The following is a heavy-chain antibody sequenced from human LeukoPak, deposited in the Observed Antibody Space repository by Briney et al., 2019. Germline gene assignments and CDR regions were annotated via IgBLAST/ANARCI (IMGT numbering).Heavy chain of an antibody. CDR2: INSDGSNT. D-gene: IGHD5-18*01. CDR1: GFTFSSSW. V-gene: IGHV3-74*01. J-gene: IGHJ4*02. Sequence: GGSLRLSCAASGFTFSSSWMYWVRQAPGKGLVWVSRINSDGSNTNYADSVKGGFTISRDNAKNTLYLQMNSLRVEDTAVYYCTRGGYGLGYWGRGTLVTVSS. CDR3: TRGGYGLGY.